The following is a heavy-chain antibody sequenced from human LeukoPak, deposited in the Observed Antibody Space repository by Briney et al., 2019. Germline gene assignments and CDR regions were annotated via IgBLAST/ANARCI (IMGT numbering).Heavy chain of an antibody. Sequence: ASVKVSCKASGGTFSSYAISWVRQAPGQGLEWMGWISAYNGNTNYAQKLQGRVTMTTDTSTSTAYMELRSLRSDDTAVYYCARDESIAAAGRRDWFDPWGQGTVVTVSS. V-gene: IGHV1-18*01. J-gene: IGHJ5*02. CDR3: ARDESIAAAGRRDWFDP. D-gene: IGHD6-13*01. CDR1: GGTFSSYA. CDR2: ISAYNGNT.